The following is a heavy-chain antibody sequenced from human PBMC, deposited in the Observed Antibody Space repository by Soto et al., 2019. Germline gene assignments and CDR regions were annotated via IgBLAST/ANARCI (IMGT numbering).Heavy chain of an antibody. Sequence: SQTLSLTCTVSGGSVSSGSYYWSLIRQPPRKGLEWIGYIYYSGRTNYNHSLKSRVTISVATSKNQFSLKLSSVTAPDTAVYYCARDNRDYSDSSGYYFPYNWFDPWGQGTLVTVSS. V-gene: IGHV4-61*01. CDR2: IYYSGRT. D-gene: IGHD3-22*01. CDR1: GGSVSSGSYY. CDR3: ARDNRDYSDSSGYYFPYNWFDP. J-gene: IGHJ5*02.